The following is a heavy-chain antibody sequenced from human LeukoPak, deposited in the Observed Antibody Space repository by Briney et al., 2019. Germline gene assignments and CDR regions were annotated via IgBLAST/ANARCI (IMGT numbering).Heavy chain of an antibody. D-gene: IGHD3-16*01. CDR2: IYYSGST. J-gene: IGHJ3*01. Sequence: SEALSLTCTVSGGSISSYYWSWIRQPPGKGLEWIGYIYYSGSTNYNPSLKSRVTISVDTSKNQFSLKLSSVTAADTAVYYCARVASWGTLDAFDLWGQGTMVTVSS. V-gene: IGHV4-59*01. CDR3: ARVASWGTLDAFDL. CDR1: GGSISSYY.